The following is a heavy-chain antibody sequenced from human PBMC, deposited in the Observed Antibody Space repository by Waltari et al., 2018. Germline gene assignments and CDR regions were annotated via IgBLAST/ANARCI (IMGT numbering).Heavy chain of an antibody. V-gene: IGHV4-59*01. CDR3: ARGGGGDWEWFDP. CDR2: IYYTGST. CDR1: GGSISGFY. J-gene: IGHJ5*02. D-gene: IGHD2-21*02. Sequence: QVQLQESGPSLLKPSETLSLICTVSGGSISGFYWSWVRQPPGKGLDWIGYIYYTGSTNVNPSLKILVTMSVDTSKNQFSLKLSSVTAADTAFYYCARGGGGDWEWFDPWGQGTLVTVSS.